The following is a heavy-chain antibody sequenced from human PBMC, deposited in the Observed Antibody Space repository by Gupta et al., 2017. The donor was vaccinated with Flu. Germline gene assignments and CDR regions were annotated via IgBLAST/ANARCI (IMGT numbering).Heavy chain of an antibody. CDR2: ISHDGSDP. V-gene: IGHV3-30*18. CDR3: AKDWRWNNNIYGMNV. Sequence: QERVVESGGGVVQPGRSLRLSCAASGFSFRYYGMHWVRQAPGKGLEWVAVISHDGSDPYHSDSVKGRFTISRDNSKNTLYRQMNSLRNEDTAVYYCAKDWRWNNNIYGMNVWGKGTTVTVSS. J-gene: IGHJ6*04. D-gene: IGHD1-1*01. CDR1: GFSFRYYG.